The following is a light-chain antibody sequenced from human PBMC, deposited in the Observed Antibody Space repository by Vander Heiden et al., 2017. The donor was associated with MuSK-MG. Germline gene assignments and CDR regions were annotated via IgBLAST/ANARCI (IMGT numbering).Light chain of an antibody. V-gene: IGKV1-33*01. CDR1: QDIRNS. CDR2: DAS. Sequence: IQMPQSPSSLSASVGDRVTITCQASQDIRNSLNWYQQKPGKAPKLLIYDASNLETGVPSRFSGSGSGTDFTFTISSLQPEDVATYYCQQYHNLLTFGGGTNVEI. J-gene: IGKJ4*01. CDR3: QQYHNLLT.